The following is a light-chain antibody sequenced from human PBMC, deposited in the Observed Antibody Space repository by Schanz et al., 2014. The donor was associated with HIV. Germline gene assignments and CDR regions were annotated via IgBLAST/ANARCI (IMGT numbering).Light chain of an antibody. CDR2: GSS. CDR3: QQRSTWPRLT. J-gene: IGKJ4*01. CDR1: QSVSSSY. Sequence: EIVLTQSPGTLSLSPGERATLSCRASQSVSSSYLAWYQQKPGQAPRLLIYGSSIRATGIPARFSGSGSGTDFILTISSLEPEDFAVYYCQQRSTWPRLTFGGGTKVEI. V-gene: IGKV3D-20*02.